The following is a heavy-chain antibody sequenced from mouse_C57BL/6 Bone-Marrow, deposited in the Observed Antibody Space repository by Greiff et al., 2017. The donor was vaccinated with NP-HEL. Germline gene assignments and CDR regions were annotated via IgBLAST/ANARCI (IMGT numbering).Heavy chain of an antibody. Sequence: VKLMESGAELVRPGASVTLSCKASGYTFTDYEMHWVKQTPVHGLEWIGAIDPETGGTAYNQKFKGKAILTADKSSSTAYMELRSLTSEDSAVYYCTRPLYWGQGTSVTVSS. CDR1: GYTFTDYE. CDR3: TRPLY. V-gene: IGHV1-15*01. J-gene: IGHJ4*01. CDR2: IDPETGGT.